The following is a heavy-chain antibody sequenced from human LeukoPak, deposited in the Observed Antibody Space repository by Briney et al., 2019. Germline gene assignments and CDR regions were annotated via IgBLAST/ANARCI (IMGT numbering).Heavy chain of an antibody. CDR1: GFIVSNNY. Sequence: PGGSLRLSCVASGFIVSNNYMSRVRQAPGKGLEWVSVLYNAGSTYYADSVKGRFTISRDNSKNTLYLQMYSLRVEDTAVYYCASLKGLFDYFDYWGQGILVTVYS. D-gene: IGHD3-22*01. V-gene: IGHV3-53*01. J-gene: IGHJ4*02. CDR2: LYNAGST. CDR3: ASLKGLFDYFDY.